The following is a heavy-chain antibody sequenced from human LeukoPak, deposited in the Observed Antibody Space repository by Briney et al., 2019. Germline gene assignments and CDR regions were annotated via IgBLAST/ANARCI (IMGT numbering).Heavy chain of an antibody. CDR1: A. J-gene: IGHJ4*02. CDR3: AKDRTTVTTPFYFDY. CDR2: ISGSGGST. Sequence: AMXWVRQAPGXGLEWXSAISGSGGSTYYADSVKGRFTISRDNSKNTLYLQMNSLRAEDTAVYYCAKDRTTVTTPFYFDYWGQGTLVTVSS. V-gene: IGHV3-23*01. D-gene: IGHD4-17*01.